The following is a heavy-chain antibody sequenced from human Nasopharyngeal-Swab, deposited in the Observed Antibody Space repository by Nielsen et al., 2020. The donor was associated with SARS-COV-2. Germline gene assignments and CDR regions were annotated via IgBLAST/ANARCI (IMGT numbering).Heavy chain of an antibody. CDR1: GFTFSDYY. CDR2: ISTSGRTT. Sequence: GESLKISCAASGFTFSDYYMAWVRQAPGKGLEWLSYISTSGRTTDSADSVKGRFTISRDNSKNTLYLQMNSLRAEDTAVYYCARAVAGNYYYGMDVWGQGTTVTVSS. D-gene: IGHD6-19*01. J-gene: IGHJ6*02. V-gene: IGHV3-11*04. CDR3: ARAVAGNYYYGMDV.